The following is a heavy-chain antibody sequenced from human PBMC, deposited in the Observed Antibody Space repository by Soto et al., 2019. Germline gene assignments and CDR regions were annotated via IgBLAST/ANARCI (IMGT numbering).Heavy chain of an antibody. CDR3: AARHFWSGPWTARRLDY. CDR2: IYYSGST. J-gene: IGHJ4*02. CDR1: GGSISGGDYY. D-gene: IGHD3-3*02. V-gene: IGHV4-30-4*01. Sequence: SETLSLTCTVSGGSISGGDYYWSWIRQPPGKGLEWIGYIYYSGSTYYNPSLKSRVTISVDTSKNQFSLKLTSVTAADTAVYYCAARHFWSGPWTARRLDYWGQGTLVTVSS.